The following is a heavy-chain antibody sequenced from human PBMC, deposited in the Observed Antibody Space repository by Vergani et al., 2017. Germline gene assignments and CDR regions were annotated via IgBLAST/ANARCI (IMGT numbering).Heavy chain of an antibody. CDR3: ARGDYSILTGYRY. CDR1: GYTFSNYH. Sequence: QVQVVQSGAEVKKSGASVKVSCKTSGYTFSNYHMHWVRQAPGQGLEWMGIINPSGGHTNYAQKFQGRVTMTRDTSTSTVYMELSSLRSEDTAIYYCARGDYSILTGYRYWGQGTLVTVSA. V-gene: IGHV1-46*03. J-gene: IGHJ4*02. D-gene: IGHD3-9*01. CDR2: INPSGGHT.